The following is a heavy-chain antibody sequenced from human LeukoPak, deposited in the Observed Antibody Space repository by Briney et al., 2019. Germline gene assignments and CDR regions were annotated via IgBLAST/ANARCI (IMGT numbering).Heavy chain of an antibody. Sequence: GASVKVSCKASGGTFSSYAISWVRQAPGQGLEWMGGIIPIFGTANYAQKFQGRVTITADESTSTAYTELSSLRSEDTAVYYCARGVVCGGDCYDFDYWGQGTLVTVSS. D-gene: IGHD2-21*02. J-gene: IGHJ4*02. CDR1: GGTFSSYA. CDR2: IIPIFGTA. V-gene: IGHV1-69*13. CDR3: ARGVVCGGDCYDFDY.